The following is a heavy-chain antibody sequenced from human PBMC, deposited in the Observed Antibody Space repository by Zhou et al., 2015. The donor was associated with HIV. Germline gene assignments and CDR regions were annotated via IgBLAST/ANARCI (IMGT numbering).Heavy chain of an antibody. Sequence: QVQLLESGGGVVQPGRSLRLSCAASGFSFSSHGMHWVRQAPGKGLEWFSVISYDGRKIYYADSVKGRFTISRDNSKNTLYLQMNSLRLEDTAVYYCAKAAGAVAGRLYYIDFWGQGTLVTVSS. CDR3: AKAAGAVAGRLYYIDF. V-gene: IGHV3-30*18. D-gene: IGHD6-19*01. CDR2: ISYDGRKI. J-gene: IGHJ4*02. CDR1: GFSFSSHG.